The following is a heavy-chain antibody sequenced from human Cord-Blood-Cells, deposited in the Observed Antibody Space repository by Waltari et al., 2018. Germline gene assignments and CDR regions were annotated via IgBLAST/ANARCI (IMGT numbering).Heavy chain of an antibody. CDR1: GFTFSSYA. CDR3: ARFWRYAFDI. D-gene: IGHD3-3*01. V-gene: IGHV3-30-3*01. CDR2: ISYDGSNK. Sequence: QVQLVESGGGVVQPGRSLRLSCAASGFTFSSYAMHWVSQGQGKGLEWVAVISYDGSNKYYTDSVKGQFTISRDNSKNTLYLQMNSRRAEETAVYYCARFWRYAFDIWGQGTMVTVSS. J-gene: IGHJ3*02.